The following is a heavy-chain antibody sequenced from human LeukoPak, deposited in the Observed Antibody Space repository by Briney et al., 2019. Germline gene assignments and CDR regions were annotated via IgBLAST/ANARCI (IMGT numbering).Heavy chain of an antibody. D-gene: IGHD3-10*01. Sequence: PGGSLRLSCAASGFTFSNHGMNWVRQAPGKGLEWVSGISPSGDSTYYADSVKGRFTISRDNPKNTLYLQMNSLRAEDTAVYYCAKGDLPLASIIIAYNFDYWGQGTLVTVSS. CDR3: AKGDLPLASIIIAYNFDY. CDR2: ISPSGDST. V-gene: IGHV3-23*01. J-gene: IGHJ4*02. CDR1: GFTFSNHG.